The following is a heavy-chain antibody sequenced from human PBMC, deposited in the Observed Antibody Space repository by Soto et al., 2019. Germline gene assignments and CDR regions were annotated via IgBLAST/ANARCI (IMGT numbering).Heavy chain of an antibody. CDR1: GGTFSSYT. CDR3: ASVEDFWSGPPSYYYYMDV. Sequence: QVQLVQSGAEVKKPGSSVKVSCTASGGTFSSYTISWVRQAPGQGLEWMGRIIPILGIANYAQKFQGRVTITADKSTSTAYMELSSLTSEDTAVYYCASVEDFWSGPPSYYYYMDVWGKGTTVTVSS. D-gene: IGHD3-3*01. V-gene: IGHV1-69*02. CDR2: IIPILGIA. J-gene: IGHJ6*03.